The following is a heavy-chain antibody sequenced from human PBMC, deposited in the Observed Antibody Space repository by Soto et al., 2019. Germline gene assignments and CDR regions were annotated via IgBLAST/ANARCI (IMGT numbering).Heavy chain of an antibody. CDR1: GGSISNYF. CDR2: IDNCGST. V-gene: IGHV4-4*07. CDR3: ARGGQDFWSGPFDY. D-gene: IGHD3-3*01. Sequence: SETLSLTCTVSGGSISNYFCNWIRQPAGKGLEWIGRIDNCGSTNYNPSLKSRITMSADTSRNQFSLKLNSVTAADTAVYYCARGGQDFWSGPFDYWGQGALVTVSS. J-gene: IGHJ4*02.